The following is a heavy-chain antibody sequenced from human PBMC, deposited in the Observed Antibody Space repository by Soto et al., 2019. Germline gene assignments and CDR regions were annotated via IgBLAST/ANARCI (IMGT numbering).Heavy chain of an antibody. D-gene: IGHD2-2*02. CDR2: IYYSGST. Sequence: SETLSLTCTVSGGSVSSGSYYWSWIRQPPGKGLEWIGYIYYSGSTNYNPSLKSRVTISVDTSKNQFSLKLSSVTAADTAVYYCARDIVVVPAAIGGGTFDPWGQGTLVTVSS. J-gene: IGHJ5*02. CDR3: ARDIVVVPAAIGGGTFDP. V-gene: IGHV4-61*01. CDR1: GGSVSSGSYY.